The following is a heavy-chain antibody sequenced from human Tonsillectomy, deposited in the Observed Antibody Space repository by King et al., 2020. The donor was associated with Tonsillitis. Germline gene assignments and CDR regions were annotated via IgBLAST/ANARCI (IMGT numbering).Heavy chain of an antibody. CDR3: ARDGGYYDSGAFDY. CDR2: ISSSSSTI. J-gene: IGHJ4*02. Sequence: VQLVESGGGLVQPGGSLRLSCVASGFTFSSYSMNWVRQAPGKGLEWVSYISSSSSTIFYADSVKGRFTISRDNAKNSLSLQMNSLRDEDTAVYYCARDGGYYDSGAFDYWGQGTLVTVSS. CDR1: GFTFSSYS. V-gene: IGHV3-48*02. D-gene: IGHD3-22*01.